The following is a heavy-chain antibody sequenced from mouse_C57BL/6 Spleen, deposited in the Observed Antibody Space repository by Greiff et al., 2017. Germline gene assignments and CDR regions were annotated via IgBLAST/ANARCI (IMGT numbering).Heavy chain of an antibody. J-gene: IGHJ2*01. CDR3: TTSPITTVVASDY. V-gene: IGHV14-4*01. Sequence: EVQLKESGAELVRPGASVKLSCTASGFNIKDDYMHWVKQRPEQGLEWIGWIDPENGDTEYASKFQGKATITADTSSNTAYLQLSSLTSEDTAVYYCTTSPITTVVASDYWGQGTTLTVSS. CDR2: IDPENGDT. D-gene: IGHD1-1*01. CDR1: GFNIKDDY.